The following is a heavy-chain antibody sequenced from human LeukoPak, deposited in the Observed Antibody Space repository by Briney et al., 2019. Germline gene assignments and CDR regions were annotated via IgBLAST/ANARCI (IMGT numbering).Heavy chain of an antibody. CDR2: ISSTSSFI. D-gene: IGHD6-13*01. CDR3: ARNHRSSSWYPGDY. Sequence: GGSLRLSCAASGFTFSSYSINWVRQAPGKGLEWVSCISSTSSFIYYADSVKGRFTISRDNAKNSLYLQMNSLRAEDTALYHCARNHRSSSWYPGDYWGQGTLVTVSS. V-gene: IGHV3-21*04. J-gene: IGHJ4*02. CDR1: GFTFSSYS.